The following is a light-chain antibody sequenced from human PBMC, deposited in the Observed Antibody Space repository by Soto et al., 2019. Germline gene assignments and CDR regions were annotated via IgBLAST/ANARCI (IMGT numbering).Light chain of an antibody. Sequence: QSALTQPASVSGSPGQSITISCTGTSSDVGGYNSVSWYQQHPANAPKLIIYEVTYRPSGVSNRFSGSKSDNTASLTISGLRTEDEAAYYCSSYTISSTDLFGTGTKLTVL. V-gene: IGLV2-14*03. J-gene: IGLJ1*01. CDR2: EVT. CDR3: SSYTISSTDL. CDR1: SSDVGGYNS.